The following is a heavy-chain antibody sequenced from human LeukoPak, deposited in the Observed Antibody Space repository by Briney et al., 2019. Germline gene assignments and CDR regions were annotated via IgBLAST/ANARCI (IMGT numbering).Heavy chain of an antibody. D-gene: IGHD3-10*01. Sequence: GGSLRLSCAAYGFTVSSNYMSWVRQAPGKGLEWVSVIYSGGSTYYADSVKGRFTISRDNSKNTLYLQMNSLRAEDTAVYYCARLDYYGSGSYSWGQGTLVTVSS. CDR2: IYSGGST. CDR3: ARLDYYGSGSYS. V-gene: IGHV3-53*01. CDR1: GFTVSSNY. J-gene: IGHJ4*02.